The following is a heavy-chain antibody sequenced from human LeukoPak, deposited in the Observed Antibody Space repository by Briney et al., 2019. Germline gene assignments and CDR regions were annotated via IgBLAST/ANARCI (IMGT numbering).Heavy chain of an antibody. J-gene: IGHJ4*02. CDR1: GESFSGYY. CDR3: ARGDIAAGGAPFDY. CDR2: INHSGRT. Sequence: PSETLSLTCAVYGESFSGYYWSWIRQPPGRGLEWIGEINHSGRTSCSASLKSRVTISVDTSKNQFSLKLNSVTAADTAVYYCARGDIAAGGAPFDYWGQGTLVTVSS. D-gene: IGHD6-13*01. V-gene: IGHV4-34*01.